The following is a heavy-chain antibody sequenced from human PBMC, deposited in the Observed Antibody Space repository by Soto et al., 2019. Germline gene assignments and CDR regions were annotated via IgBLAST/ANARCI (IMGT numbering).Heavy chain of an antibody. CDR1: GFTFSSYA. V-gene: IGHV3-30-3*01. CDR2: ISYDGSNK. Sequence: GGSLRLSCAASGFTFSSYAMHWVRQAPGKGLEWVAVISYDGSNKYYADSVKGRFTISRDNSKNTLYLQMNSLRADDTAVYYCARDHTSYYYGMDVWGQGTTVTVSS. CDR3: ARDHTSYYYGMDV. J-gene: IGHJ6*02.